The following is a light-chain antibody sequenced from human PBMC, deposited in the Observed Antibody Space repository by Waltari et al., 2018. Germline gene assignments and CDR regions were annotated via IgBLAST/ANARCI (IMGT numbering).Light chain of an antibody. Sequence: DIQMTQFPSSVSASVGDRVAITCRASQDIRNSLAWYQQRPGNAPKLLISETSDWQYGVPSRCSGSGSGTDVTLTITSLQPEDSGTYFCQQAHTFPRTFGQGTRLEI. V-gene: IGKV1-12*01. J-gene: IGKJ5*01. CDR2: ETS. CDR1: QDIRNS. CDR3: QQAHTFPRT.